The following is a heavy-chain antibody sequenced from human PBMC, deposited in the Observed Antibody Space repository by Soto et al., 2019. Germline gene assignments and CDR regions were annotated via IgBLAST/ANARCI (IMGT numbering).Heavy chain of an antibody. CDR1: GFTFSSYA. V-gene: IGHV3-23*01. Sequence: GSLRLSCAASGFTFSSYAMSWVRQAPGKGLEWVSAISGSGGSTYYADSVKGRFTISRDNSKNTLYLQMNSLRAEDTAVYYCAKDWYYDSSGYHYFDYWGQGTLVTVSS. J-gene: IGHJ4*02. D-gene: IGHD3-22*01. CDR3: AKDWYYDSSGYHYFDY. CDR2: ISGSGGST.